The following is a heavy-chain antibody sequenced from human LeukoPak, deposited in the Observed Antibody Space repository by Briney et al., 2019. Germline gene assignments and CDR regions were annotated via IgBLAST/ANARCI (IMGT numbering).Heavy chain of an antibody. J-gene: IGHJ1*01. Sequence: GGSLRLSCAASGFTFSDYAMSWVRQAPGKGLEWVSAISGRGDTTYYADSVKGRFTISRDNSKNTLYLQMNSLRADDTAIYYCAKVMGITIFGAFHHWGQGTLVTVSS. CDR2: ISGRGDTT. CDR3: AKVMGITIFGAFHH. V-gene: IGHV3-23*01. CDR1: GFTFSDYA. D-gene: IGHD3-3*01.